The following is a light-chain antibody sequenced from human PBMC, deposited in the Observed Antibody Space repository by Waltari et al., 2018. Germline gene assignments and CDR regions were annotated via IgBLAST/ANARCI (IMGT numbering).Light chain of an antibody. Sequence: SDLTQPRSVSGSPGQSVTISCPGTTNDLGSYNYVSWYQQHPGKAPKLIILDVTKRPSGVPDRLSGSKSGNTASLTISGLRAEDEAEYYCCSYAGSYTWVFGGGTKLTVV. V-gene: IGLV2-11*01. CDR2: DVT. CDR1: TNDLGSYNY. J-gene: IGLJ3*02. CDR3: CSYAGSYTWV.